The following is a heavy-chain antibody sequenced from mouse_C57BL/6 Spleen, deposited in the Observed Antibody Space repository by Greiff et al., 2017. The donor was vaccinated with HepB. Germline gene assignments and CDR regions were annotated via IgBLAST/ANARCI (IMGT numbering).Heavy chain of an antibody. CDR3: ARQGYYYGSSWYFDV. D-gene: IGHD1-1*01. V-gene: IGHV5-15*01. CDR1: GFTFSDYG. Sequence: EVHLVESGGGLVQPGGSLKLSCAASGFTFSDYGMAWVRQAPRKGPEWVAFISNLAYSIYYADTVTGRFTISRENAKNTLYLEMSSLRSEDTAMYYCARQGYYYGSSWYFDVWGTGTTVTVSS. J-gene: IGHJ1*03. CDR2: ISNLAYSI.